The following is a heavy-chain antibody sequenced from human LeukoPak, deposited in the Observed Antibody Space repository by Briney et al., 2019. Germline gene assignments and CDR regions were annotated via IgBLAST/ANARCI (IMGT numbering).Heavy chain of an antibody. J-gene: IGHJ4*02. CDR1: GGSFSGYY. V-gene: IGHV4-34*01. Sequence: SETLSLTCAVYGGSFSGYYWSWIRQPPGKGLEWIGEINHSGSTTYNPSLKSRVTISVDTSKNQFSLKLSSVTAADTAVYYCAITYGDYSDYWGQGTLVTVSS. D-gene: IGHD4-17*01. CDR2: INHSGST. CDR3: AITYGDYSDY.